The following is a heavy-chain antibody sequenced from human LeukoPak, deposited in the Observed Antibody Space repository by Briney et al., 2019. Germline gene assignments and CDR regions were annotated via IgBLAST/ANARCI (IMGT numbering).Heavy chain of an antibody. Sequence: PGGSLRLSCAASGFTFSSYWMSWVRQAPGKGLEWVANIKQDGSEEYYVDSVKGRFTISRDNAKNSLYLQMNSLRAEDTAVYYCARERAIGGSCYDYWGQGTLVTVSS. CDR2: IKQDGSEE. D-gene: IGHD2-15*01. J-gene: IGHJ4*02. CDR1: GFTFSSYW. V-gene: IGHV3-7*01. CDR3: ARERAIGGSCYDY.